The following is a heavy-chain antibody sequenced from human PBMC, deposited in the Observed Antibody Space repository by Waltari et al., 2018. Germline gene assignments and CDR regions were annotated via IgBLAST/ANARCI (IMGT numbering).Heavy chain of an antibody. D-gene: IGHD3-22*01. CDR3: ARLTLYYDSSGYSNTNWFDP. CDR2: IYYSGST. J-gene: IGHJ5*02. V-gene: IGHV4-59*08. Sequence: QVQLQESGPGLVKPSETLSLTCTVSGGSISSYYWSWIRQPPGKGLEWIGYIYYSGSTNSTPDLKDRCPISVDTSKNQFSRKLSSVTAADTAVDYCARLTLYYDSSGYSNTNWFDPWGQGTLVTVSS. CDR1: GGSISSYY.